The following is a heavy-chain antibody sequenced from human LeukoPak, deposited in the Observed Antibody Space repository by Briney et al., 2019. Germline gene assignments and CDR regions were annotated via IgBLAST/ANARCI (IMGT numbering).Heavy chain of an antibody. CDR1: GFTFSTYA. Sequence: PGGSLRLSCAASGFTFSTYAVHWVRQAPGKGLEWVTTISYDGSNKYYADSVKGRFTISRDNSKNTLYLQMNSLRAEDTAVYYCARTPDFCSSTSCNPPFDYWGQGTLVTVSS. J-gene: IGHJ4*02. D-gene: IGHD2-2*01. CDR2: ISYDGSNK. CDR3: ARTPDFCSSTSCNPPFDY. V-gene: IGHV3-30*04.